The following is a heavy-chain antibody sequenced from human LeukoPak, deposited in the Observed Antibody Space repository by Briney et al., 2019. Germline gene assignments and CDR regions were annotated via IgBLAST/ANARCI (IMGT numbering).Heavy chain of an antibody. V-gene: IGHV3-30*02. CDR3: AKDIRQDCSSTSCHRDV. CDR2: IRYDGSNK. CDR1: GFTFSSYG. Sequence: PGGSLRLSCVASGFTFSSYGMHWVRQAPGKGLEWVAFIRYDGSNKYYADSVKGRFTISRDNSKNTLYLQMNSLRAEDTAVYYCAKDIRQDCSSTSCHRDVWGKGTTVTVSS. D-gene: IGHD2-2*01. J-gene: IGHJ6*04.